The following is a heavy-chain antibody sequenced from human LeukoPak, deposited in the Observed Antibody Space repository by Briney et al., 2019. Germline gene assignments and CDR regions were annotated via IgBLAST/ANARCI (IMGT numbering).Heavy chain of an antibody. Sequence: SETLSLTCTVSGGSISSYYWNWIRQPAGKGLEWIGRIYTSGSTNYNPSLKSRVTISVDTSKNQFSLNLSSVTAADTAVYYCARLYYDSSGYYQICYFDYWGQGTLVTVSS. CDR2: IYTSGST. D-gene: IGHD3-22*01. J-gene: IGHJ4*02. CDR3: ARLYYDSSGYYQICYFDY. CDR1: GGSISSYY. V-gene: IGHV4-4*07.